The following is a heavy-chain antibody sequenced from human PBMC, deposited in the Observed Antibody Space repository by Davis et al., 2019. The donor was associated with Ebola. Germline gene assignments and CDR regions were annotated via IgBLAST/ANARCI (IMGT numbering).Heavy chain of an antibody. CDR2: IYYSGST. J-gene: IGHJ5*02. Sequence: SETLSLTCTVSGGSISSYYWSWIRQPPGKGLEWIGYIYYSGSTYYNPSLKSRVTISVDTSKNQFSLKLSSVTAADTAVYYCAGGVGIVGERFDPWGQGTLVTVSS. CDR3: AGGVGIVGERFDP. D-gene: IGHD1-26*01. CDR1: GGSISSYY. V-gene: IGHV4-59*01.